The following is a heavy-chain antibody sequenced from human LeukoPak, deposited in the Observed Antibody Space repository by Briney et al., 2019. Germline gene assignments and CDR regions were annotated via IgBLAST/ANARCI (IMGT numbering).Heavy chain of an antibody. CDR3: AKDSGSGSYYIGGAFDI. D-gene: IGHD3-10*01. V-gene: IGHV3-74*01. CDR2: INSDGSTT. Sequence: PGGSLRLSCAASGFTFSSYWMHWVRQAPGKGLVWVSRINSDGSTTNYADSVKGRFTISRDNDKNTVYLQMNSLRAEDTAVYYCAKDSGSGSYYIGGAFDIWGQGTMVTVSS. CDR1: GFTFSSYW. J-gene: IGHJ3*02.